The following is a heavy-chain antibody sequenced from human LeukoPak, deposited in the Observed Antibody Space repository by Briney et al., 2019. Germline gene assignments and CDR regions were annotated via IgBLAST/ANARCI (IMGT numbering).Heavy chain of an antibody. CDR2: INHSGST. V-gene: IGHV4-34*01. J-gene: IGHJ4*02. Sequence: ASETLSPTCAVYGGSFSGYYWSWIRQPPGKGLEWIGEINHSGSTNYNPSLKSRVTISVDTSKNQFSLKLSSVTAADTAVYYCARAVVTPKGGFDYWGQGTLVTVSS. CDR3: ARAVVTPKGGFDY. CDR1: GGSFSGYY. D-gene: IGHD4-23*01.